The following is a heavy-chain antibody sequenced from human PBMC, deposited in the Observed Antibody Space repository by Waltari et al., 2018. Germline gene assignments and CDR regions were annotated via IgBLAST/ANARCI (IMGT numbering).Heavy chain of an antibody. J-gene: IGHJ4*02. CDR2: IYPSDSYA. Sequence: DVQLVQFGAAVKKPGESLRISCKGSGYSFTSYWISWVRQMPGKDLEWMGSIYPSDSYANANPSFHGHVTISADKSISTAYLQWSSLKASDTAMYYCARHSSSRFDYWGQGTLVTVSS. V-gene: IGHV5-10-1*03. CDR1: GYSFTSYW. D-gene: IGHD6-6*01. CDR3: ARHSSSRFDY.